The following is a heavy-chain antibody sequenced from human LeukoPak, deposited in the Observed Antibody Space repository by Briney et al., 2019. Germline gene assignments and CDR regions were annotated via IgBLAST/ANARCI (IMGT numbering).Heavy chain of an antibody. CDR3: AKGGGRAYCGGDCYELGVVDY. J-gene: IGHJ4*02. V-gene: IGHV3-30*18. D-gene: IGHD2-21*02. CDR2: MSYDGSNK. CDR1: GFTFSSYG. Sequence: GGSLRLSCAASGFTFSSYGMHWVRQAPGKGLEWAAIMSYDGSNKYYADAVKGRFTISRDNSKNTLYLQMNSLRPEDTAVYHCAKGGGRAYCGGDCYELGVVDYWGQGTLVTVSS.